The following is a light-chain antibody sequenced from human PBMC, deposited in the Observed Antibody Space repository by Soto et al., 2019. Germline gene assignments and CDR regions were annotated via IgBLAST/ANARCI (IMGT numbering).Light chain of an antibody. CDR3: GTWDSSLSAVV. J-gene: IGLJ2*01. V-gene: IGLV1-51*01. CDR1: SSNIGNNY. CDR2: DNN. Sequence: QSVLTQPPSVSAAPGQRVTISCSGSSSNIGNNYVSWYQQLPGTAPKLLIYDNNKRPSGIPDRFCGSKSGTSATLGITGLQTGDEADYYCGTWDSSLSAVVFGGGTKVTVL.